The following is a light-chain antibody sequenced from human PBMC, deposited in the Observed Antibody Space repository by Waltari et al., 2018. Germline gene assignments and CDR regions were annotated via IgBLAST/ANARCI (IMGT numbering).Light chain of an antibody. CDR2: GAS. J-gene: IGKJ4*01. V-gene: IGKV3-20*01. Sequence: EIVLTQSPGTLSLSPGERATLSCRASQSVSSSSLAWYQQRPGQPPRLLVFGASIRATGIPDRFSGSGSGTNFTRTINRLEPEDVAGYYCQQYGDSSPSVTFGGGT. CDR1: QSVSSSS. CDR3: QQYGDSSPSVT.